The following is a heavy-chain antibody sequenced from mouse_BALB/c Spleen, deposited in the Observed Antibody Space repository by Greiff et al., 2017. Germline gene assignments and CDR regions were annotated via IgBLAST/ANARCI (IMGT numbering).Heavy chain of an antibody. V-gene: IGHV1-9*01. CDR3: ARSSYYYGSSHYYAMDY. D-gene: IGHD1-1*01. CDR1: GYTFSSYW. Sequence: VKVVESGAELMKPGASVKISCKATGYTFSSYWIEWVKQRPGHGLEWIGEILPGSGSTNYNEKFKGKATFTADTSSNTAYMQLSSLTSEDSAVYYCARSSYYYGSSHYYAMDYWGQGTSVTVSS. CDR2: ILPGSGST. J-gene: IGHJ4*01.